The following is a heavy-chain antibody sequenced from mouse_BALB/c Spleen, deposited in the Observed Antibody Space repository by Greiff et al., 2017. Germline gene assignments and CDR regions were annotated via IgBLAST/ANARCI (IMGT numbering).Heavy chain of an antibody. CDR2: ISSGSSTI. V-gene: IGHV5-17*02. J-gene: IGHJ2*01. CDR3: ARTDGYYGSFDY. CDR1: GFTFSSFG. Sequence: DVMLVESGGGLVQPGGSRKLSCAASGFTFSSFGMHWVRQAPEKGLEWVAYISSGSSTIYYADTVKGRFTISRDNPKNTLFLQMTSLRSEDTAMYYCARTDGYYGSFDYWGQGTTLTVSS. D-gene: IGHD2-3*01.